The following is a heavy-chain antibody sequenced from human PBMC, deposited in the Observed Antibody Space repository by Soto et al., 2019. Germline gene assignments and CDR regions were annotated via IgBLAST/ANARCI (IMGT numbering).Heavy chain of an antibody. CDR1: GGPLSSFY. CDR3: AVTRGGAHPHDI. Sequence: SETLSLTCNSSGGPLSSFYYSWIRQAPGKGLEWIGYIYYTGSTNYNPSLKSRVTMSVDTSKNQFSLKLTSVTAADTAVYFCAVTRGGAHPHDIWGQGTMVTV. D-gene: IGHD2-21*02. CDR2: IYYTGST. J-gene: IGHJ3*02. V-gene: IGHV4-59*01.